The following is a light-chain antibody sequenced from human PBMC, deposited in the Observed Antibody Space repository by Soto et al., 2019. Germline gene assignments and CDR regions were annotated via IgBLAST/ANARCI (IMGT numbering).Light chain of an antibody. CDR1: QSVSGW. CDR3: QQYETFSRT. CDR2: DAS. V-gene: IGKV1-5*01. J-gene: IGKJ1*01. Sequence: DIQGNQSPSTLSASEGDTVAVTCRASQSVSGWLAWYQQKPGEAPKLLIYDASALPRGVPSRFSGSGSGTKFTLTIASLQPDDFATYYCQQYETFSRTFGPGTKVDI.